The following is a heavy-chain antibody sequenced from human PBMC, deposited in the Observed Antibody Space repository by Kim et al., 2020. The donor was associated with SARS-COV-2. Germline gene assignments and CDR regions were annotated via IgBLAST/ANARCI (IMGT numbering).Heavy chain of an antibody. CDR2: ISYDGSNK. Sequence: GGSLRLSCAASGFTFSSYGMHWVRQAPGKGLEWVAVISYDGSNKYYADSVKGRFTISRDNSKNTLYLQMNSLRAEDTAVYYCAKGSGYSSSWESRYYYYYGMDVWGQGTTVTVSS. V-gene: IGHV3-30*18. D-gene: IGHD6-13*01. CDR1: GFTFSSYG. J-gene: IGHJ6*02. CDR3: AKGSGYSSSWESRYYYYYGMDV.